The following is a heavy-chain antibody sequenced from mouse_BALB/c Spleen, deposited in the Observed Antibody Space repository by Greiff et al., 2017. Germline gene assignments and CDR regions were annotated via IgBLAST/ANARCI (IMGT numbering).Heavy chain of an antibody. CDR1: GYTFTSYW. CDR2: IYPGDGDT. J-gene: IGHJ2*01. Sequence: VKLQESGAELARPGASVKLSCKASGYTFTSYWMQWVKQRPGQGLEWIGAIYPGDGDTRYTQKFKGKATLTADKSSSTAYMQLSSLASEDSAVYYCARSGGNYFDYWGQGTTLTVSS. D-gene: IGHD1-1*02. V-gene: IGHV1-87*01. CDR3: ARSGGNYFDY.